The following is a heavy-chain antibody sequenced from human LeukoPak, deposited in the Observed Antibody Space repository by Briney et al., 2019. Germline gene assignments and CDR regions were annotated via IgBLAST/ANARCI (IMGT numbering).Heavy chain of an antibody. CDR1: GYTFTGYY. J-gene: IGHJ4*02. V-gene: IGHV1-2*02. CDR3: ARVSSGCSSTSCRTFDY. Sequence: ASVKVSCKASGYTFTGYYMHWVRQAPGQGLEWMGWINPNSGGTNYAQKFQGRVTMTRDTSISTAYMELSRLRSDDTAAYYCARVSSGCSSTSCRTFDYWGQGTLVTVSS. CDR2: INPNSGGT. D-gene: IGHD2-2*01.